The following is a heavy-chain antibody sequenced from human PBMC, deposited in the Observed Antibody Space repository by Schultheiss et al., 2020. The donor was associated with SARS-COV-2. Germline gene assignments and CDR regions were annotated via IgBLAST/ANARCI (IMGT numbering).Heavy chain of an antibody. CDR1: GYTFTGYY. V-gene: IGHV1-2*04. CDR2: INPNSGGT. CDR3: ARDGADCYRCKEP. Sequence: ASVKVSCKASGYTFTGYYMHWVRQAPGQGLEWMGWINPNSGGTNYAQKFQGWVTMTTDTSTSTAYMELRSLRSDDTAVYYCARDGADCYRCKEPWGQGTLVTVSS. D-gene: IGHD2-21*02. J-gene: IGHJ5*02.